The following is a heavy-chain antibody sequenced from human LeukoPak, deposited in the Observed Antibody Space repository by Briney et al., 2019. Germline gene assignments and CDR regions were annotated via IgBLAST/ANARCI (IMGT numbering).Heavy chain of an antibody. CDR1: GFNLNSYS. Sequence: GGSLRLSCATSGFNLNSYSVQWVRQTPGKGLEWVGVLWYDGVNKFYGESMKGRFTVSRDNAKNSLYLQMNSLRAEDTAVYYCARKSGYFGYFDYWGQGTLVTVSS. CDR3: ARKSGYFGYFDY. J-gene: IGHJ4*02. D-gene: IGHD3-22*01. CDR2: LWYDGVNK. V-gene: IGHV3-33*03.